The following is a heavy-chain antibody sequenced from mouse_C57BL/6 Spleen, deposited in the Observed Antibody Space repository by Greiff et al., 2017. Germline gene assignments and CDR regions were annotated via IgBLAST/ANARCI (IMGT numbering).Heavy chain of an antibody. D-gene: IGHD1-1*01. CDR3: TRETTVVATD. CDR2: ISSGGDYI. V-gene: IGHV5-9-1*02. Sequence: EVQWVESGEGLVKPGGSLKLSCAASGFTFSSYAMSWVRQTPEKRLEWVAYISSGGDYIYYADTVKGRFTISRDNARNTLYLQMSSLKSEDTAMYYCTRETTVVATDWGQGTLVTVSA. J-gene: IGHJ3*01. CDR1: GFTFSSYA.